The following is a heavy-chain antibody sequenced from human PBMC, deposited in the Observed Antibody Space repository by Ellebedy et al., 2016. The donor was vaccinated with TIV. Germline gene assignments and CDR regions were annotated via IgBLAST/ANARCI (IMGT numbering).Heavy chain of an antibody. CDR1: GGSFSGYY. Sequence: SETLSLTCAVYGGSFSGYYWSWIRQPPGKGLEWIGDINHSGSTNYNPSLKSRVTISVDTSKNQFSMKLSSVTAADTAVYCCASLVMDNWGQGTLVTVSS. CDR3: ASLVMDN. D-gene: IGHD2-21*01. V-gene: IGHV4-34*01. J-gene: IGHJ4*02. CDR2: INHSGST.